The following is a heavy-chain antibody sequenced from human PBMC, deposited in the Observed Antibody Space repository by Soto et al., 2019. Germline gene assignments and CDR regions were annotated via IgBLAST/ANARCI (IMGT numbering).Heavy chain of an antibody. CDR1: GGTFSSYA. D-gene: IGHD3-3*01. V-gene: IGHV1-69*01. Sequence: QVQLVQSGAEVKKPGSSVKVSCKASGGTFSSYAISWVRQAPGQGLEWMGGIIPIFGTANYAQKFQGRVTITADESTSTAYMELSSLRSEDTAVYYCARSERVILRFLESEAFDIWGQGTMVTVSS. CDR3: ARSERVILRFLESEAFDI. CDR2: IIPIFGTA. J-gene: IGHJ3*02.